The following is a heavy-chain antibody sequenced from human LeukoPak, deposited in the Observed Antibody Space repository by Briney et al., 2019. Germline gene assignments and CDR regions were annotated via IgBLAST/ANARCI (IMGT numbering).Heavy chain of an antibody. CDR3: ARGGWSLDY. V-gene: IGHV4-59*01. CDR1: GXSINNFY. CDR2: IYYSGNT. Sequence: SETLSLTCTVSGXSINNFYWSWIRQPPGKGLEWIGYIYYSGNTNYNPSLKSRVTISVDTSKNQFSLQLSSVTTADTAVYYCARGGWSLDYWGQGTLVTVSS. J-gene: IGHJ4*02. D-gene: IGHD6-19*01.